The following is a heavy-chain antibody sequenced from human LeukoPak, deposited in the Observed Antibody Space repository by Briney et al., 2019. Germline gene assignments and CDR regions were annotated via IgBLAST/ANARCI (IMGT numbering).Heavy chain of an antibody. D-gene: IGHD6-6*01. CDR3: ARDPPFGIAALDV. CDR2: VYRSGGT. Sequence: PSETLSLTCAVSGDSISDKYWWRWVRQFPDKGLEWIGEVYRSGGTSYNPSLKSRVTISVDKSKNQFSLKLSSVTAADTAVYYCARDPPFGIAALDVWGQGTTVTVSS. CDR1: GDSISDKYW. J-gene: IGHJ6*02. V-gene: IGHV4-4*02.